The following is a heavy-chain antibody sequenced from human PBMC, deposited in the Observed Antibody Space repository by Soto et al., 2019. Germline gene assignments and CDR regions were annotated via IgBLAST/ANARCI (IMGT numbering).Heavy chain of an antibody. CDR1: GFPLSGYW. D-gene: IGHD1-1*01. CDR2: IDSAGNRI. J-gene: IGHJ6*03. V-gene: IGHV3-74*01. Sequence: EVQLVESGGGLVQPGGSLRLSRAASGFPLSGYWMHWVRQVPGRGLVWVSRIDSAGNRIDYADSVKGRFTISRDNAENTLYLQMNSLRDEDTAVYYCGRDVENDGNYYIDARGKGTTVTVSS. CDR3: GRDVENDGNYYIDA.